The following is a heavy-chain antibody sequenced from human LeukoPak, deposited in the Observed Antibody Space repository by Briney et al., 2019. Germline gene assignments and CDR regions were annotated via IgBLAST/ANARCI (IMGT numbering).Heavy chain of an antibody. D-gene: IGHD6-19*01. CDR3: ARVGQQWEPLDY. Sequence: GGSLRLSCAASGFTVSSNYMGWVRQAPGKGLEWVSVIYSGGSTYYADSVKGRFTISRDNSKNTLYLQMNSLRAEDTAVYYCARVGQQWEPLDYWGQGTLVTVSS. J-gene: IGHJ4*02. CDR1: GFTVSSNY. CDR2: IYSGGST. V-gene: IGHV3-66*01.